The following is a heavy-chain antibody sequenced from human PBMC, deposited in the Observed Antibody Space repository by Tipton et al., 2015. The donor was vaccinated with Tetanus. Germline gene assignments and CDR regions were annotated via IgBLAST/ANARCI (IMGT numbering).Heavy chain of an antibody. CDR2: IWYDGSNK. Sequence: RSLRLSCAASGFTFSSYGMHWVRQAPGKGLEWVAVIWYDGSNKYYADSVKGRFTISRDNSKNTLYLQMNSLRAEDTALYYCAKDISISSSSWFDYWGQGTLVTVSS. D-gene: IGHD6-13*01. V-gene: IGHV3-33*06. CDR1: GFTFSSYG. CDR3: AKDISISSSSWFDY. J-gene: IGHJ5*01.